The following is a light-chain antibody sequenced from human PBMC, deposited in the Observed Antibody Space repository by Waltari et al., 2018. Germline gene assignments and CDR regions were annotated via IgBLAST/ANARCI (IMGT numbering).Light chain of an antibody. Sequence: SCWASHSVGRYLAWYQQKPGQAPRLLIYDASTRATGIPDRFSGSGSGTDFSLTISRLESEDFAVYYCQKYVNLPATFGQGTKVEIK. V-gene: IGKV3-20*01. J-gene: IGKJ1*01. CDR2: DAS. CDR3: QKYVNLPAT. CDR1: HSVGRY.